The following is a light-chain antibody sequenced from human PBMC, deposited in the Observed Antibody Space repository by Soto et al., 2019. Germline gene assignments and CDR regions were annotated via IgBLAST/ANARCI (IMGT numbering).Light chain of an antibody. CDR1: QSVSSY. CDR2: DIS. J-gene: IGKJ4*01. Sequence: EIVLTQSPATLSLSPGERATLSCRASQSVSSYLAWYQQKPGQAPRLLMYDISNRATGIPARFSGSGSGTDFTLTISSLEPEDFAVYYCQQRSNWPWTFGGGTKVEIK. V-gene: IGKV3-11*01. CDR3: QQRSNWPWT.